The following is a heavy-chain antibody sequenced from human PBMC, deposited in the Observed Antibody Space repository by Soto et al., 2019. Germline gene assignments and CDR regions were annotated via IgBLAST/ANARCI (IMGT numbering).Heavy chain of an antibody. CDR1: GFTFSPFW. CDR2: VSGDGTGT. CDR3: AAEEIGGNRY. J-gene: IGHJ4*02. D-gene: IGHD2-15*01. V-gene: IGHV3-74*01. Sequence: GGSLRLSCAASGFTFSPFWMHWVRQAPGKGLVWVSRVSGDGTGTGYADSVKGRFTISRDNAKNTLYLQMNSLRPEDTAVYYCAAEEIGGNRYWGQGTLVTVSS.